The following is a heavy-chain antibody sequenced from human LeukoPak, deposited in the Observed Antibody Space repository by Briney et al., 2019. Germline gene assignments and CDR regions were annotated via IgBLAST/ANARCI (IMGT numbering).Heavy chain of an antibody. J-gene: IGHJ3*02. D-gene: IGHD4-17*01. V-gene: IGHV4-59*10. CDR3: ARLSTVTTRAFDI. CDR2: IYTSGTT. CDR1: GGSFSGYY. Sequence: SETLSLTCAVYGGSFSGYYWSWIRQPAEKGLEWIGHIYTSGTTHYNPSLKSRVTMSVDTSRNQFSLKLSSVTAADTAVYYCARLSTVTTRAFDIWGQGTMVSVSS.